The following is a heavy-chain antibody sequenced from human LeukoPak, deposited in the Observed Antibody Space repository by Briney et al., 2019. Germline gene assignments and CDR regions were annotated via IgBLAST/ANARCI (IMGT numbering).Heavy chain of an antibody. CDR2: IYYNGST. V-gene: IGHV4-59*01. J-gene: IGHJ4*02. CDR3: ATYYYDSSGYYYFDY. D-gene: IGHD3-22*01. CDR1: GGSISSYY. Sequence: PSETLSLTCTVSGGSISSYYWSWIRQPPGKGLEWIGYIYYNGSTNYNPSLKSRVTISVDTSKNQFSLKLSSVTAADTAVYYCATYYYDSSGYYYFDYWGQGTLVTVSP.